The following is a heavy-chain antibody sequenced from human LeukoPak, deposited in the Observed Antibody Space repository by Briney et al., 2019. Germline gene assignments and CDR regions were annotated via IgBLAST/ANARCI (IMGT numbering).Heavy chain of an antibody. J-gene: IGHJ4*02. CDR3: ARGAKLGAAGTFFDY. CDR2: INHSGST. V-gene: IGHV4-34*01. Sequence: SETLSLTCAVYGGSFSGYYWSWIRQPPGKGLEWIGEINHSGSTNYNPSLKSRVTISVDTSKNQFSLKLSSVTAADTAVYYCARGAKLGAAGTFFDYWGQGTLVTVSS. CDR1: GGSFSGYY. D-gene: IGHD6-13*01.